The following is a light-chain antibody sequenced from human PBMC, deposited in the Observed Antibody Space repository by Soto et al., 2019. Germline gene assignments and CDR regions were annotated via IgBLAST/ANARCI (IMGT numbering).Light chain of an antibody. Sequence: EIVLTQSPGTLSLSPGERATLSCRASQSINNRYLAWYQQKPGQAPRLLIYAASGRATGIPHRFSGSGSGTDFTLTISRLEAEGFAVYYCQQFGSSPGFTFGPGTKVDIK. CDR1: QSINNRY. CDR2: AAS. J-gene: IGKJ3*01. V-gene: IGKV3-20*01. CDR3: QQFGSSPGFT.